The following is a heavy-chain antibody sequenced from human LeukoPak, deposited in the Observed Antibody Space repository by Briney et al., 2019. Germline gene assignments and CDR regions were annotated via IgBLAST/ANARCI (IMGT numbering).Heavy chain of an antibody. CDR2: ILYDGFNK. J-gene: IGHJ4*02. CDR3: AKDGRLYFVDHLDY. CDR1: GFTFSDYD. V-gene: IGHV3-30*18. D-gene: IGHD1-14*01. Sequence: GRSLRLSCTASGFTFSDYDMHWVRQAPGKGLEWVAVILYDGFNKYYADSVKGRFTISRDSSTNTLSLQMNSLRPEDTAVYYCAKDGRLYFVDHLDYWGQGSLVTVSS.